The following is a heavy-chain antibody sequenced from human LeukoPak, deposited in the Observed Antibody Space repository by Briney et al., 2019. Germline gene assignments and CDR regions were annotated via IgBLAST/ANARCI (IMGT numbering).Heavy chain of an antibody. D-gene: IGHD3-3*01. J-gene: IGHJ4*02. CDR3: ARVAIFGVVQYYFDY. Sequence: SETLSLTCTVSGGSISSGGYYWSWIRQHPGKGLEWIGYIYYSGSTYYNPSLKSRVTISVDTSKNQFSLKLSSVTAADTAVYYCARVAIFGVVQYYFDYWGQGTLVTVSS. CDR1: GGSISSGGYY. V-gene: IGHV4-30-4*08. CDR2: IYYSGST.